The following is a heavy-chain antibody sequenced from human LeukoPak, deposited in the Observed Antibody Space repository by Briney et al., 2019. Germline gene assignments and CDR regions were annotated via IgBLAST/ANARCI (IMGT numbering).Heavy chain of an antibody. J-gene: IGHJ4*02. V-gene: IGHV1-2*02. D-gene: IGHD2-15*01. CDR2: INPNSGGT. Sequence: ASVKVSCKASGYTFTGYYMHWVRQAPGQGLEWMGWINPNSGGTNYAQKFQGRVTMTRDTSISTAYMELSRLRSDDTAVYYCARSLCSGGSCYSAIFDYWGQGTLVTVSS. CDR1: GYTFTGYY. CDR3: ARSLCSGGSCYSAIFDY.